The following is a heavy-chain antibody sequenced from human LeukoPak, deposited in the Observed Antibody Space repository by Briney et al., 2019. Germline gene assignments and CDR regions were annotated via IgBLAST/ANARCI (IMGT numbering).Heavy chain of an antibody. V-gene: IGHV1-18*01. CDR3: ARVSDSFAFYNYPDY. J-gene: IGHJ4*02. Sequence: ASVKVSCKASGYTFTNYGITWVRQAPGQGLEWMGWISASNGDTHYSEKFQDRVTVTTDTSTSTAYMELRSLRSDDTAVYYCARVSDSFAFYNYPDYWGQGTLVTVSS. CDR1: GYTFTNYG. CDR2: ISASNGDT. D-gene: IGHD5-24*01.